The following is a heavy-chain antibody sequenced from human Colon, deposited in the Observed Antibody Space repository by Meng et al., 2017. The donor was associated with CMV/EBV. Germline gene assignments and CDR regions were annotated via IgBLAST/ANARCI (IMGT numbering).Heavy chain of an antibody. V-gene: IGHV4-34*01. Sequence: SETLSLTCTVSGESFTEYYWAWILQPPGKGLEWIGEINHNGRNKYNPSLESRVTLSVDTSKKQFSLKLSSVTAADTAVYYCARTGHTTLRLPRPFDIWGQGTMVTVSS. CDR2: INHNGRN. J-gene: IGHJ3*02. CDR1: GESFTEYY. D-gene: IGHD2-15*01. CDR3: ARTGHTTLRLPRPFDI.